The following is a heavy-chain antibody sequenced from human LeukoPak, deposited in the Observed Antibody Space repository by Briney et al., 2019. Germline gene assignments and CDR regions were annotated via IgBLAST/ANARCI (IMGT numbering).Heavy chain of an antibody. V-gene: IGHV3-48*03. CDR1: GFTFSAYE. CDR3: ARSIIAAGMWAFDY. CDR2: ISTSGTTT. J-gene: IGHJ4*02. D-gene: IGHD6-13*01. Sequence: GGSLRLSCAASGFTFSAYEMNWVRQAPGKGLEWISYISTSGTTTSYADSVKGRFTISRDNAKNSLYLQMSSLRAEDTAVYYCARSIIAAGMWAFDYWGQGSLVTVSS.